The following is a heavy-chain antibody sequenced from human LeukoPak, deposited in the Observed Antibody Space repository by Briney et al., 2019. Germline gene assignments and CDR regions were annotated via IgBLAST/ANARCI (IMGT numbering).Heavy chain of an antibody. Sequence: GGSLRLSCAAFGFTFSSYGMHWVRQAPGKGLEWVAVISYDRSNKYYADSVKGRFTISRDNSKDMLYLQVDSLRTEDTAIYYCARGGYIDALNCWGRGTLVTVSS. D-gene: IGHD5-24*01. CDR2: ISYDRSNK. CDR1: GFTFSSYG. CDR3: ARGGYIDALNC. J-gene: IGHJ4*02. V-gene: IGHV3-30*03.